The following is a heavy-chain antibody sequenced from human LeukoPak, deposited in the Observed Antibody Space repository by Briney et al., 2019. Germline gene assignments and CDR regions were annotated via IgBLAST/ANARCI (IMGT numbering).Heavy chain of an antibody. V-gene: IGHV3-11*04. CDR2: ISASGDTI. J-gene: IGHJ4*02. D-gene: IGHD1-26*01. CDR3: ARDPSWEILSYFDY. Sequence: GGSLRLPCAASGFTFINDYMTWSRQAPGKGLEWVSYISASGDTIYYGDSVRGRFTISRDNAKNSLYLDMNTLKAEDTAVYYRARDPSWEILSYFDYWGQGTLVTVSS. CDR1: GFTFINDY.